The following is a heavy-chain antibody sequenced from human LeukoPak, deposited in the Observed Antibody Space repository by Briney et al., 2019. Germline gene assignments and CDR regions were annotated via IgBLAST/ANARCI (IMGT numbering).Heavy chain of an antibody. J-gene: IGHJ4*02. CDR3: AKDMRSRGYSGYDCFDY. Sequence: AAVKVSCKASRYTFTGYYMHWVRQAPGQGLEWMGWINPHSGDTNYAQKFQGRVTMTRDTSTSTAYMEMSRLRSDDTAVYYCAKDMRSRGYSGYDCFDYWGQGTLVT. V-gene: IGHV1-2*02. CDR1: RYTFTGYY. D-gene: IGHD5-12*01. CDR2: INPHSGDT.